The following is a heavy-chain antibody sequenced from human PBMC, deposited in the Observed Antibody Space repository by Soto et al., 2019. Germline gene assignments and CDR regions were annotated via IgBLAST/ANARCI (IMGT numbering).Heavy chain of an antibody. CDR1: GGSFSGYY. D-gene: IGHD2-15*01. V-gene: IGHV4-34*01. CDR2: INHSGST. Sequence: SETLSLTCAFYGGSFSGYYWSWILQPPVKGLEWIGEINHSGSTNYNPSLKSRVTISVDTSKNQFSLKLSSVTAADTAVYYCARRGAKVVNNKSGFDYWGQGNMVTVSS. J-gene: IGHJ4*02. CDR3: ARRGAKVVNNKSGFDY.